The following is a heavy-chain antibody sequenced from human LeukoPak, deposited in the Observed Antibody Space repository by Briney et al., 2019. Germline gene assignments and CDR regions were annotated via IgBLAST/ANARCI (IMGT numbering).Heavy chain of an antibody. D-gene: IGHD2-15*01. J-gene: IGHJ3*01. CDR3: ARYCSGNGCFPSSAAFDF. Sequence: GASVKVSCKASGYTFTSYDINWARQATGQGLEWMGWMKPHSGDTGYAQRFQGRVTMTGDTSTNTAYLELTSLISEDTAVYYCARYCSGNGCFPSSAAFDFWGQGTMVTVSS. CDR2: MKPHSGDT. V-gene: IGHV1-8*01. CDR1: GYTFTSYD.